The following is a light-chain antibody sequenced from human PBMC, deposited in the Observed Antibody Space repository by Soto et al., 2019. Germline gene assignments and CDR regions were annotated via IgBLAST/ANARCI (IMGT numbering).Light chain of an antibody. J-gene: IGKJ4*01. CDR1: QSVSSN. V-gene: IGKV3-15*01. Sequence: EIVMTQSPATLSVSPGERATLSCRASQSVSSNLAWYQQKPGQAPRLLTYGSSTRATGIPARFSGSGSGTDFTLTISSLQSEDFAVYYCQQYNNWPLTFGGGTKVEIK. CDR2: GSS. CDR3: QQYNNWPLT.